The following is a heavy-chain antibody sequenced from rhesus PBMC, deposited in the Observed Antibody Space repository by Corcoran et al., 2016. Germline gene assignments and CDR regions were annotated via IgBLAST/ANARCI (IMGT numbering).Heavy chain of an antibody. D-gene: IGHD6-25*01. CDR3: ARGGGGSWNFDY. Sequence: QVQLQESGPGVVKPSETLSLTCAVSGGSISGYYLWSWIRQPPGKGLEWIGYIYGGSGSTIYNPSLKCRVIISIDTSKNQFSLKLGSVTAADTAVYYCARGGGGSWNFDYWGQGVLVTVSS. CDR1: GGSISGYYL. CDR2: IYGGSGST. V-gene: IGHV4S7*01. J-gene: IGHJ4*01.